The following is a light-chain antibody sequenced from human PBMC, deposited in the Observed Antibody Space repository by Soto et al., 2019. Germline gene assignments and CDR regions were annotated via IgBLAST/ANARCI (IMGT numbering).Light chain of an antibody. CDR1: SSDVGGYNY. CDR2: EVS. J-gene: IGLJ1*01. Sequence: QSVLTQPASVSGSPGQSITISCTGTSSDVGGYNYVSWYQQHPSKAPKLMIYEVSNRPSGVSNRFSGSKSGNTASLTISGLQAEDEADYYCSSYTSSSTPVFGTGTKVTV. V-gene: IGLV2-14*01. CDR3: SSYTSSSTPV.